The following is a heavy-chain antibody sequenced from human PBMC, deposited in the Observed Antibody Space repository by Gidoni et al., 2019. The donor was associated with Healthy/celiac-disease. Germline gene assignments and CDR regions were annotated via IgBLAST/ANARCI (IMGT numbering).Heavy chain of an antibody. V-gene: IGHV3-23*01. CDR2: ISGSGGST. J-gene: IGHJ3*02. CDR3: AKDGIATVPDAFDI. CDR1: GLPFSSYA. D-gene: IGHD4-17*01. Sequence: VQLLESGGGLVQPGGSLRLSCAASGLPFSSYAMSWVHQAPGKGLEGVSAISGSGGSTDYADSVKGRFTISRDNSKNTLYLQMNSLRADDTAVYYCAKDGIATVPDAFDIWGQGTMVTVSS.